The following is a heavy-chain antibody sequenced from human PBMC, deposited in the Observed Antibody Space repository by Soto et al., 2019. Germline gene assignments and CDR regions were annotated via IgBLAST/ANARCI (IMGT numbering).Heavy chain of an antibody. Sequence: ASVKVSCKASGYTFTSYYMHWVRQAPGQGLEWMGIINPSGGSTSYAQKYQGRVTMTRDTSTSTVYMELSSLRSEDTAVYYCARDPHDYDSSGYYSSWGQGTLVTVSS. CDR1: GYTFTSYY. J-gene: IGHJ5*02. CDR2: INPSGGST. CDR3: ARDPHDYDSSGYYSS. V-gene: IGHV1-46*03. D-gene: IGHD3-22*01.